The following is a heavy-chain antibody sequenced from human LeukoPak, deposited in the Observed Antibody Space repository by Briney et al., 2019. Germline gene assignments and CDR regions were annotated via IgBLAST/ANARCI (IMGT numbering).Heavy chain of an antibody. Sequence: SETLSLTCTVSGGSISSSIYYWGWIRQPPGKGLEWIGSIYYSGSTYYNPSLKSRVTISVDTSKNQFSLKLSSVTAADTAVYYCARLTYYYDSSGSKNWFDPWGQGTLVTVPS. V-gene: IGHV4-39*07. CDR1: GGSISSSIYY. J-gene: IGHJ5*02. CDR2: IYYSGST. CDR3: ARLTYYYDSSGSKNWFDP. D-gene: IGHD3-22*01.